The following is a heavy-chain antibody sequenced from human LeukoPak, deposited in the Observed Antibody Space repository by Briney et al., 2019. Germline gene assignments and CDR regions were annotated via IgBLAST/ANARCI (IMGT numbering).Heavy chain of an antibody. CDR3: TTDVGSSSVSY. CDR1: GFTFSNAW. J-gene: IGHJ4*02. Sequence: GGSLRLSCPASGFTFSNAWMSWVRQAPGKGREWVGRIKSKTDGGTTDYAAPVKGRFTVSRDDSKNTLYLQMNSLKTEDTAVYYCTTDVGSSSVSYWGQGTLVTVSS. D-gene: IGHD6-6*01. CDR2: IKSKTDGGTT. V-gene: IGHV3-15*01.